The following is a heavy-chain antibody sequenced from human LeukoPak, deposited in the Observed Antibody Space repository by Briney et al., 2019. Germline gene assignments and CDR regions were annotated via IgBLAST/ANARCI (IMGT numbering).Heavy chain of an antibody. J-gene: IGHJ4*02. V-gene: IGHV4-39*07. D-gene: IGHD6-19*01. CDR1: GGSISSSSYY. CDR2: IYYSGST. Sequence: SETLSLTCTVSGGSISSSSYYWGWIRQPPGKGLEWIGSIYYSGSTYYNPSLKSRVTISVDTSKNQFSLKLSSVTAADTAVYYCARDYGGWYFDYWGQGTLVTVSS. CDR3: ARDYGGWYFDY.